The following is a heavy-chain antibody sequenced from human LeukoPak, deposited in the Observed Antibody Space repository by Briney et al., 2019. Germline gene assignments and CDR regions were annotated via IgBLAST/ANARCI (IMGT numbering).Heavy chain of an antibody. V-gene: IGHV4-38-2*01. D-gene: IGHD1-26*01. CDR3: TRVGVGATNPLR. Sequence: SESLSLTCAVSGYSISGGYYWGWIRQPPGKGLKWIGSIYHSGTTYYNPSLKSRVTISVDTSKNQFSLKLSSVTAADTAVYYCTRVGVGATNPLRWGQGTLVTVSS. J-gene: IGHJ4*02. CDR1: GYSISGGYY. CDR2: IYHSGTT.